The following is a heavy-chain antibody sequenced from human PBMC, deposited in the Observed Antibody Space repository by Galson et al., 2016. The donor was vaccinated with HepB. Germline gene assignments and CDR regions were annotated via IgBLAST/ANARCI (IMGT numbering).Heavy chain of an antibody. CDR1: GFPFSTYA. V-gene: IGHV3-30*04. Sequence: SLRLSCAASGFPFSTYAIHWVRQAPGKGLEWVAVVSYDGSSTTYADSVKGRFTISRDNAKNTMFLQMNSLRAEDTAVYYCTRGVSWAFDIWGQGTMVTVSS. CDR2: VSYDGSST. CDR3: TRGVSWAFDI. D-gene: IGHD2/OR15-2a*01. J-gene: IGHJ3*02.